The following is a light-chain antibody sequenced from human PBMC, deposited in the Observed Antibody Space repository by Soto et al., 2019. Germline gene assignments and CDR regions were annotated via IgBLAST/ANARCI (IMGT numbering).Light chain of an antibody. CDR2: DAS. CDR3: QQHSTYLWA. Sequence: DIQMTQSPSTLSASVGDRVTITCRASQSISSWLAWYQQKPGKAPKLLIYDASTLESGVPSRFSGSGSGTEFTLTFSSLQPDDFATYYCQQHSTYLWAFGQGTKVEIK. CDR1: QSISSW. J-gene: IGKJ1*01. V-gene: IGKV1-5*01.